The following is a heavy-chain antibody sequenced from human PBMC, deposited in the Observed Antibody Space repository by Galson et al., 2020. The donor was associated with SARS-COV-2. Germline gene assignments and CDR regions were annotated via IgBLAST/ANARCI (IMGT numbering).Heavy chain of an antibody. D-gene: IGHD6-13*01. V-gene: IGHV1-18*01. CDR2: ISAYNGNT. Sequence: GESLKISCKASGYTFTSYGISWVRQAPGQGLEWMGWISAYNGNTNYAQKLQGRVTMTTDTSTSTAYMELRSLRSDDTAVYYCARDDRAAAGNEALDYWGQGTLVTVSS. CDR3: ARDDRAAAGNEALDY. J-gene: IGHJ4*02. CDR1: GYTFTSYG.